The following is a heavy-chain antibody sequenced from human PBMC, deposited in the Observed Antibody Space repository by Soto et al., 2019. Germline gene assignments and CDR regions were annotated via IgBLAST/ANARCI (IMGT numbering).Heavy chain of an antibody. V-gene: IGHV4-31*03. CDR1: GGSISSGGYY. Sequence: SETLSLTCTVSGGSISSGGYYWSWIRQHPGKGLEWIGYIYYSGSTYYNPSLKSRVTISVDTSKNQFSLKLSSVTAADTAVYYCARELTFYDILTGYYKSPDAFDIWGQGTMVTVSS. CDR3: ARELTFYDILTGYYKSPDAFDI. D-gene: IGHD3-9*01. J-gene: IGHJ3*02. CDR2: IYYSGST.